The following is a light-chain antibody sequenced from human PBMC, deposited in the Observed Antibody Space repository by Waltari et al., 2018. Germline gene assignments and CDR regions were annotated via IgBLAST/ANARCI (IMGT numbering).Light chain of an antibody. CDR2: GAS. Sequence: EIVLTQSPGTLSLSPGERATLSCRASQSVSSSYLAWYQQKPGQAPRLLIYGASSRFTGIPDRFSGSGSGTDFTLTISRLEPEDFAVYYCQQYGSSPWTFGQGTKVGIK. J-gene: IGKJ1*01. CDR3: QQYGSSPWT. CDR1: QSVSSSY. V-gene: IGKV3-20*01.